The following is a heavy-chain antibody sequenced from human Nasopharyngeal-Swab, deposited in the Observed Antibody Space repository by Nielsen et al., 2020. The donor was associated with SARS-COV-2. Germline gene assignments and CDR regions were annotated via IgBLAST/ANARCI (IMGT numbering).Heavy chain of an antibody. CDR3: ARQGLITGTYPIDY. J-gene: IGHJ4*02. CDR2: IDPSDSYT. D-gene: IGHD1-20*01. Sequence: GRQMPGKGLEWMGRIDPSDSYTNYSPSFQGHVTISADKSISTAYLQWSSLKASDTAMYYCARQGLITGTYPIDYWGQGTLVTVSS. V-gene: IGHV5-10-1*01.